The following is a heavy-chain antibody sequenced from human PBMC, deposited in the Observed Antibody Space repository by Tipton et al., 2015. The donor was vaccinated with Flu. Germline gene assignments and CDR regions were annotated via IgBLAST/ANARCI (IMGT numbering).Heavy chain of an antibody. Sequence: TLSLTCVVSGYSISTSYNWGWIRQPPGKGLEYIGAISNTGTTSYSASFKSRVTISIDTSKNQFSLNMTSVTVSDTAVYFCVRVDYFGSGTRDYWGQGALVAVSS. CDR3: VRVDYFGSGTRDY. J-gene: IGHJ4*02. CDR2: ISNTGTT. CDR1: GYSISTSYN. V-gene: IGHV4-38-2*01. D-gene: IGHD3-10*01.